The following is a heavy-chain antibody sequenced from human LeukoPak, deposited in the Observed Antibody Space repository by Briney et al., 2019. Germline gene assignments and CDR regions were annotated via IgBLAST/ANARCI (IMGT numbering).Heavy chain of an antibody. Sequence: GGSLRLSCAASEFTGFTFSGSAMSWVRQAPGKGLEWVSAISGSGAATFYADSVKGRFTISRDNSKNTLYLQMNSLRAEDTAVYYCARDRLGIAARLPYDAFDIWGQGTMVTVSS. CDR3: ARDRLGIAARLPYDAFDI. V-gene: IGHV3-23*01. D-gene: IGHD6-6*01. CDR2: ISGSGAAT. CDR1: EFTGFTFSGSA. J-gene: IGHJ3*02.